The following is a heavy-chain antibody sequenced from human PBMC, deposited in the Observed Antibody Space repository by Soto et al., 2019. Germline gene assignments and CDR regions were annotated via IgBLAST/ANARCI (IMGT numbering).Heavy chain of an antibody. Sequence: QVQLVQSGAEVKKTGASVKVSCKASGYTFTSYGISWVRQAPGQGLEWMGWISAYNGNTNYAQMFQGRVTMTTDTSTSTAYMELRSLRLDDRAVYYCARNRYDSSGYYAYYYGMDVLGQGTTVTVSS. V-gene: IGHV1-18*04. CDR2: ISAYNGNT. CDR1: GYTFTSYG. D-gene: IGHD3-22*01. J-gene: IGHJ6*02. CDR3: ARNRYDSSGYYAYYYGMDV.